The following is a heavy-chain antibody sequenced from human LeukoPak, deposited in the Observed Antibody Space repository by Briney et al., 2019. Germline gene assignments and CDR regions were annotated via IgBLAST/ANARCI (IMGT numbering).Heavy chain of an antibody. CDR3: AASCGNSYGCYFDY. D-gene: IGHD5-18*01. CDR1: GASISSYY. CDR2: IYYSGST. Sequence: SETLSLTCTVSGASISSYYWSWIRQPPGKGLEWIGYIYYSGSTNYNPSLKSRVTISVDTSKSQFSLRLSSVTAADTAIYYCAASCGNSYGCYFDYWGQGTLVTVSS. V-gene: IGHV4-59*08. J-gene: IGHJ4*02.